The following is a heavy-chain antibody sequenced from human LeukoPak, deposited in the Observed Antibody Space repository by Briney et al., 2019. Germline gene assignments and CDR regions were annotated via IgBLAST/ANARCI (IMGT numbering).Heavy chain of an antibody. V-gene: IGHV4-34*01. CDR2: INHSGST. Sequence: SETLSLTCAVYGGTFGGYYWSWIRQPPGKGLEWIGEINHSGSTNYNPSLKSRVTISVDTSKNQFSLKLSSVTAADTAVYYCARLLAGEYDPFDIWGQGTMVTVSS. CDR3: ARLLAGEYDPFDI. J-gene: IGHJ3*02. D-gene: IGHD6-19*01. CDR1: GGTFGGYY.